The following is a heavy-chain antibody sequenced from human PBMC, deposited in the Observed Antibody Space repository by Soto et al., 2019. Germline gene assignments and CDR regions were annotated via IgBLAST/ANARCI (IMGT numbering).Heavy chain of an antibody. Sequence: ASVEVSCKASGYTFTGYYMHWVQQAPEQGLEWMGWINPNSGGTNYAQKFQGWVTMTRDTSISTAYMELSRLRSDDTAVYYCAREIAAAGTSEDDAFDIWGQGTMVTVSS. D-gene: IGHD6-13*01. J-gene: IGHJ3*02. V-gene: IGHV1-2*04. CDR1: GYTFTGYY. CDR2: INPNSGGT. CDR3: AREIAAAGTSEDDAFDI.